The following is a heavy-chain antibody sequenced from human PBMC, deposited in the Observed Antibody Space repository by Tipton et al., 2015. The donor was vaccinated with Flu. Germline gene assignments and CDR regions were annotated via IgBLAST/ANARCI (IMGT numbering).Heavy chain of an antibody. D-gene: IGHD3-10*01. CDR3: ARDRGSGYAYYGMDV. CDR1: GFYFATYG. V-gene: IGHV3-33*01. Sequence: SLRLSCAASGFYFATYGMHWVRQAPGKELEWVAVIWFDGSDKYYANSVKGRFTISRDNTNRNLLHLDMRHLTTEDTGVYYCARDRGSGYAYYGMDVWGLGTSVTVS. CDR2: IWFDGSDK. J-gene: IGHJ6*02.